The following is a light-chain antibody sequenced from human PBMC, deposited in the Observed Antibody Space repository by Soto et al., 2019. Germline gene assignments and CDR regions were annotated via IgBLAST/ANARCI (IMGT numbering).Light chain of an antibody. J-gene: IGLJ2*01. V-gene: IGLV2-14*01. CDR2: DVS. CDR1: SSDVGGYNY. CDR3: CSYTSSSTSV. Sequence: QSVLTQPASVSGSPGQSITISCTGTSSDVGGYNYVSWYQQHPGKAPKLMIYDVSNRPSGVSNRFSGSKSGNTASLTISGLEAEDEDDYYCCSYTSSSTSVFGGGTKLTVL.